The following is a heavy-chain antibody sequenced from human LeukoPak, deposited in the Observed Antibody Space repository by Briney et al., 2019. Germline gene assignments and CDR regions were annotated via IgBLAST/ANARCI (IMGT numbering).Heavy chain of an antibody. CDR2: INLDRCEG. V-gene: IGHV3-7*01. D-gene: IGHD2-15*01. CDR3: ARFGYVAAVDV. CDR1: GFSFSAYW. J-gene: IGHJ4*02. Sequence: GGSLSLSCAASGFSFSAYWMTWVRQAPGTGMEGVGDINLDRCEGYYVVPVKGRFSIYRDNAKNLVYLQMNSLRAEDTAVYHCARFGYVAAVDVWGQGTPVTVSS.